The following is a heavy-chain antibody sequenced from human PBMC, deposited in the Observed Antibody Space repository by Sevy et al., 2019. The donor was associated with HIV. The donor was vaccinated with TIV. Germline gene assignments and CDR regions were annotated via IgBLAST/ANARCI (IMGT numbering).Heavy chain of an antibody. V-gene: IGHV1-58*01. CDR3: AAGYYDSSGYYPTFDY. Sequence: ASVKVSCKASGFTFTSSAVQWVRQARGQRLEWIGWIVVGSGNTNYAQKFQERVTITRDMSTSTAYMGLSSLRSEDTAVYYCAAGYYDSSGYYPTFDYWGQGTLVTVSS. J-gene: IGHJ4*02. D-gene: IGHD3-22*01. CDR1: GFTFTSSA. CDR2: IVVGSGNT.